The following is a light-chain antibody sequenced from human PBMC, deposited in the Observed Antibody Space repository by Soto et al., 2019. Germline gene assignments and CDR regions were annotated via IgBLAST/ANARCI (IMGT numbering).Light chain of an antibody. CDR3: QEAYSFPGT. CDR1: QDISKW. J-gene: IGKJ5*01. CDR2: TAS. V-gene: IGKV1D-12*01. Sequence: DIQMTQSPSSVSASVGDRVTITCRASQDISKWIAWYQQKPGRAPKLLIHTASTIQREVPSRFSVSGSGTDFTLTISSLQPEDFATYYCQEAYSFPGTFGLGTRLESK.